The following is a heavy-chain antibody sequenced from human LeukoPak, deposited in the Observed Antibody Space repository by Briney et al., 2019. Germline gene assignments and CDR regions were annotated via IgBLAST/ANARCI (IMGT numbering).Heavy chain of an antibody. D-gene: IGHD4-11*01. CDR3: ARDAYSNYLPAQFDP. Sequence: GGSLRLSCSASGFTFTSYSMNWVRQAPGKGLEWVSAISGSGGSTYYADSVKGRFTISRDNAKNSLYLQMNSLRAEDTAVYYCARDAYSNYLPAQFDPWGQGTLVTVSS. CDR2: ISGSGGST. J-gene: IGHJ5*02. V-gene: IGHV3-21*01. CDR1: GFTFTSYS.